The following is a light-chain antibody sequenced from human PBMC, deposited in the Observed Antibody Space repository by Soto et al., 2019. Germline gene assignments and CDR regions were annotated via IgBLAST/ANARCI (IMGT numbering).Light chain of an antibody. V-gene: IGKV3-20*01. CDR3: QQYGQTASPLVT. J-gene: IGKJ4*01. CDR2: GAS. CDR1: QNVANNY. Sequence: EIVLTQSPGTLSLSPGERATFSCRASQNVANNYLAWYQQKPGQTPRLLIFGASSRATGIPDRFSGSGSGTDFTLTISRLEPEDLAVYYCQQYGQTASPLVTFGGGTKVEIK.